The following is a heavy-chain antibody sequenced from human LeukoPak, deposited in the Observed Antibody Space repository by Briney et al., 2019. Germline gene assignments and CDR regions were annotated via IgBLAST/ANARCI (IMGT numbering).Heavy chain of an antibody. V-gene: IGHV1-2*02. CDR2: INPNSGGT. CDR3: ARAPDFWSGYYTGRAFDI. D-gene: IGHD3-3*01. CDR1: GYTFTGYY. Sequence: ASVEVSCKASGYTFTGYYMHWVRQAPGQGLEWMGWINPNSGGTNYAQKFQGRVTMTRDTSISTAYMELSRLRSDDTAVYYCARAPDFWSGYYTGRAFDIWGQGTMVTVSS. J-gene: IGHJ3*02.